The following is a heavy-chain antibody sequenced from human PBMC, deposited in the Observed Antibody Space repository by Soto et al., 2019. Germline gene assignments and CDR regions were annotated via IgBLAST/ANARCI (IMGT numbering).Heavy chain of an antibody. CDR1: GFTFSSYA. V-gene: IGHV3-30*18. CDR3: VKVGGSSSWYRFYFDY. J-gene: IGHJ4*02. Sequence: LILSCAASGFTFSSYAMHWVRHAPVEGLEWVAVISYDGSTIYYADSVKGRFSISRDNSKNTLHLEMHNLRPEDTAVYYCVKVGGSSSWYRFYFDYWGQGTLVTVSS. CDR2: ISYDGSTI. D-gene: IGHD6-13*01.